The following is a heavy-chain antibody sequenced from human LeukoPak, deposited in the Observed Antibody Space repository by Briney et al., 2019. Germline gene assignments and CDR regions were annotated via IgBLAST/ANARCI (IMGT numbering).Heavy chain of an antibody. V-gene: IGHV4-34*01. J-gene: IGHJ4*02. CDR2: INHSGST. CDR3: ARGRKGRGYSYGTDY. CDR1: GGSFRGYY. Sequence: SETLSLTCAVYGGSFRGYYWSWIRQPPGKGLEWIGEINHSGSTNYNPSLKCRVTISVDTSKNQFSLKLSSVTAADTAVYYCARGRKGRGYSYGTDYWGQGALVTVSS. D-gene: IGHD5-18*01.